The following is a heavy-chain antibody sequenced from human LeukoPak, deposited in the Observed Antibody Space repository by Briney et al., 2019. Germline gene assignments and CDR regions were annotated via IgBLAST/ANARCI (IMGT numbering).Heavy chain of an antibody. CDR3: ARDGLFTYNYDRSGYYYYFDY. Sequence: PGGSLRLSGAASGFTFRCYARSWPRQAPGKGLEWVSAISGSGGSTYYADSVKGRFTISRDNSKNTLYLQMNSLRAEDTAVYYCARDGLFTYNYDRSGYYYYFDYWGQGTLVTVSS. J-gene: IGHJ4*02. V-gene: IGHV3-23*01. CDR2: ISGSGGST. D-gene: IGHD3-22*01. CDR1: GFTFRCYA.